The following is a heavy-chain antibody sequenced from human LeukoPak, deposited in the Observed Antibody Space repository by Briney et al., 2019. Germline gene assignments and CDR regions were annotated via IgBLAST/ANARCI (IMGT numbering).Heavy chain of an antibody. CDR2: IKEDGSEK. CDR3: AQEGN. J-gene: IGHJ4*02. V-gene: IGHV3-7*01. Sequence: GGSLRLSCVASGFSFTGNGMSWVRQAPGKGPEWVAIIKEDGSEKYYGDSVSGRFTISRDKAKNSLYLQMNSLRAEDTAVYYCAQEGNWGQGTLVTVSS. CDR1: GFSFTGNG.